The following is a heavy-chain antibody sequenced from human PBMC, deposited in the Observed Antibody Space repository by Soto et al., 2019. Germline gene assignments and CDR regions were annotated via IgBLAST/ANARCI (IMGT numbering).Heavy chain of an antibody. J-gene: IGHJ6*02. CDR3: AREVNNYYGMDV. CDR1: GASISSDDYY. Sequence: QVQLQESGPGLVTPSQTLSLTCSISGASISSDDYYWSWFRQPPGKGLEWIGYISYRGSTYYNPSLKSRITISVDTSKTQFSLILSSVTAADTAVFYGAREVNNYYGMDVWGQGTTVTVS. V-gene: IGHV4-30-4*01. CDR2: ISYRGST.